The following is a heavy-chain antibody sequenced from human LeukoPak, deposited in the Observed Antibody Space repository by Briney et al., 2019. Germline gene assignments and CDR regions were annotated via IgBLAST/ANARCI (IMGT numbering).Heavy chain of an antibody. CDR2: MNPNSGNT. CDR1: GYTFTSYD. J-gene: IGHJ6*03. D-gene: IGHD4-11*01. CDR3: ARGLTTVTTYYYYYYMDV. V-gene: IGHV1-8*01. Sequence: ASVKVSCKASGYTFTSYDINWVRQATGQGLEWMGWMNPNSGNTGYAQKFQGRVTMTRNTSISTAYMELSSLGSEDTAVYYCARGLTTVTTYYYYYYMDVWGKGTAVTVSS.